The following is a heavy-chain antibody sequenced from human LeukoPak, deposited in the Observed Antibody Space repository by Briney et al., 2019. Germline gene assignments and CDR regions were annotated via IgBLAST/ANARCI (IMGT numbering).Heavy chain of an antibody. J-gene: IGHJ4*02. Sequence: GGSLRLSCAASGFTFSSYSMNWVRQAPGKGLEWVSSISSSSSYIYYADSVKGRFTISRDNAKNSLYLQMNSLRAEDTAVYYCAGGYSSGWVPFDYWGQGTLVTVSS. D-gene: IGHD6-19*01. CDR3: AGGYSSGWVPFDY. V-gene: IGHV3-21*01. CDR1: GFTFSSYS. CDR2: ISSSSSYI.